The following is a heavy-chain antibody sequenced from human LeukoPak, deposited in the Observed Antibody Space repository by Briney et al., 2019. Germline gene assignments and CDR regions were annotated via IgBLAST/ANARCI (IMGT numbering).Heavy chain of an antibody. CDR3: ARDQIGYCSGGSCYPGAFDI. D-gene: IGHD2-15*01. CDR1: GFTFSSYS. CDR2: ISGSSSTI. V-gene: IGHV3-48*04. J-gene: IGHJ3*02. Sequence: GGSLRLSCAASGFTFSSYSMNWVRQAPGKGLEWVSYISGSSSTIYYADSVKGRFTISRDNAKNSLYLQMNSLRAEDTAVYYCARDQIGYCSGGSCYPGAFDIWGQGTMVTVSS.